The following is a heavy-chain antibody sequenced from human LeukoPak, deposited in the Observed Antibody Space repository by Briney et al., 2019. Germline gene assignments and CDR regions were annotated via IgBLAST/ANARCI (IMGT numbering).Heavy chain of an antibody. V-gene: IGHV1-18*01. CDR3: ARGRTYCSSTNCYSGYFQY. D-gene: IGHD2-2*01. CDR1: GYTFTTYG. CDR2: ISAYNGNT. Sequence: GASVKVSCKASGYTFTTYGINWVRQAPGQGLEWMGWISAYNGNTNYAQKLQGRVTMTTDTSTSTAYMELRSLRSDDTAVYYCARGRTYCSSTNCYSGYFQYWGQGTLVTVSS. J-gene: IGHJ1*01.